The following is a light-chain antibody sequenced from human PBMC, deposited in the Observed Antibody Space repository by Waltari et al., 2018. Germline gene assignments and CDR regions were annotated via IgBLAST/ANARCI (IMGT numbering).Light chain of an antibody. V-gene: IGLV2-23*03. Sequence: QSALPQPASVSGSPEQSIPISCTGTSRDVGSYNLFSLYQQQPGKAPKPMIYEGSKRPSGISSRFSGSKSGNTASLTISGLQAEDEADYYCSSYAGSTTFVIFGGGTKLTVL. J-gene: IGLJ2*01. CDR1: SRDVGSYNL. CDR3: SSYAGSTTFVI. CDR2: EGS.